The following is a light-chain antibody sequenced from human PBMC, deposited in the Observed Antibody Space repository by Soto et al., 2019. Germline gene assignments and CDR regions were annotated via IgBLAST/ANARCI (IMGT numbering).Light chain of an antibody. CDR1: QSVSSY. CDR2: GAS. J-gene: IGKJ4*01. CDR3: QQYGNSPLT. V-gene: IGKV3-20*01. Sequence: VMTQSPDTLSVSPGERATLSCRASQSVSSYLAWYQQRPGQAPRLLIYGASNRATGIPDRFSGSGSGTDFTLTISRLEPEDFAVYFCQQYGNSPLTFGGGTKVDIK.